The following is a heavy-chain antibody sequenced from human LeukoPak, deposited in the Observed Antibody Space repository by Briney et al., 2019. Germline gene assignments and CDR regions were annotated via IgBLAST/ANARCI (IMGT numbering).Heavy chain of an antibody. J-gene: IGHJ5*02. D-gene: IGHD2-15*01. CDR3: ARGGGVVVAPDNWFDP. CDR1: GYSISSGYY. CDR2: IYHSGST. V-gene: IGHV4-38-2*02. Sequence: SETLSLTCTVSGYSISSGYYWGWIRQPPGKGLEWIGYIYHSGSTYYNPSLKSRVTISVDRSKNQFSLMLSSVTAADTAVYYCARGGGVVVAPDNWFDPWGQGTLVTVSS.